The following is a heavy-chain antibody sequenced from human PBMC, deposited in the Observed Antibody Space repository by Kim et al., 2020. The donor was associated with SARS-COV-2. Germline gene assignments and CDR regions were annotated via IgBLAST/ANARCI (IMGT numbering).Heavy chain of an antibody. D-gene: IGHD1-26*01. CDR2: ISGSGGIT. CDR3: AKRVVVGPTGAPDY. J-gene: IGHJ4*02. Sequence: GGSLRLSCVASGFTFSSYGMTWVHQAPGKGLEWVSTISGSGGITYYADSVKGRFTISRDNSKNTLYLQMNSLRAEDTAVYYCAKRVVVGPTGAPDYWGQGTLVTVSS. V-gene: IGHV3-23*01. CDR1: GFTFSSYG.